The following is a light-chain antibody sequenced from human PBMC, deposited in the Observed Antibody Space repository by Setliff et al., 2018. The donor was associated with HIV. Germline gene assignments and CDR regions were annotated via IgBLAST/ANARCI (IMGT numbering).Light chain of an antibody. J-gene: IGLJ1*01. CDR2: EVS. Sequence: QSVLTQPASVSGSPGQSITISCTGTSSDVGGHNYVSWYQQHPGKAPKLIIYEVSYRPSGVSNRFSGSKSGNTASLTISGLQAEDEAEYHCSSYTTSNTVPHVFGTGTRSPS. V-gene: IGLV2-14*01. CDR1: SSDVGGHNY. CDR3: SSYTTSNTVPHV.